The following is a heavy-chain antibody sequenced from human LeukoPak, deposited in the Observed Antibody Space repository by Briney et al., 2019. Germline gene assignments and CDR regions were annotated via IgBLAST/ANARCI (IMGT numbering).Heavy chain of an antibody. CDR3: ARTMATSYYHYYYMDV. CDR2: MNPNSGNT. V-gene: IGHV1-8*01. J-gene: IGHJ6*03. CDR1: GYTFTSYD. D-gene: IGHD4/OR15-4a*01. Sequence: ASVKVSCKASGYTFTSYDINWVRQATGQGLEWMGWMNPNSGNTGYAQKFQGRVTMTRNTSISTAYMELSSLRSEDTAVYYCARTMATSYYHYYYMDVWGKGTTVTVSS.